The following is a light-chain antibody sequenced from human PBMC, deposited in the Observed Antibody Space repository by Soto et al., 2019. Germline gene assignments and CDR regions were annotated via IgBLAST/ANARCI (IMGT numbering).Light chain of an antibody. CDR3: QAWDSNPVV. J-gene: IGLJ2*01. Sequence: SYELTQPPSVSVSPGQTASITCSGDNLGDKYACWYQQKPGQSPVLVIYEDTKRPSGIPERFSGSNSGNTATLTISGTQALDEADYYCQAWDSNPVVFGGGTKLTVL. V-gene: IGLV3-1*01. CDR1: NLGDKY. CDR2: EDT.